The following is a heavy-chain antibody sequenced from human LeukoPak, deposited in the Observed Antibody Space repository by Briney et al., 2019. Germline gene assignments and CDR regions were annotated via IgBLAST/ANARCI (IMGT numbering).Heavy chain of an antibody. V-gene: IGHV3-7*05. Sequence: PGGSLRLSRAASGFILSSYWMSWVRQAPGKGLEWVASIKEGRTETYYVDSVKGRFTISRDSAKNSLYLQMNSLRGEDTAVYYCARDSDRRSDCWGQGTLVTVSS. CDR1: GFILSSYW. CDR3: ARDSDRRSDC. J-gene: IGHJ4*02. D-gene: IGHD3-22*01. CDR2: IKEGRTET.